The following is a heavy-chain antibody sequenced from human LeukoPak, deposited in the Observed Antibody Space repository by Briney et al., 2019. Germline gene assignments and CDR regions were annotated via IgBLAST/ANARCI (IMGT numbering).Heavy chain of an antibody. CDR3: ARDPPLLGFEGWRHAFDI. V-gene: IGHV1-24*01. CDR1: GYTLAELS. Sequence: GESLKISCKGSGYTLAELSMHWVRQAPGKGLEWMGGFDPEDGETIYAQKFQGRVTMTEDTSTDTAYMELSSLRSEDTAVYYCARDPPLLGFEGWRHAFDIWGQGTMVTVSS. J-gene: IGHJ3*02. D-gene: IGHD3-9*01. CDR2: FDPEDGET.